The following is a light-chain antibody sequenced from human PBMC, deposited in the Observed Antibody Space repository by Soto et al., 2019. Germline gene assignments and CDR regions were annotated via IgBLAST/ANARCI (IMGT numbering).Light chain of an antibody. CDR2: RAS. J-gene: IGKJ4*01. CDR3: QQDDTLPVS. Sequence: DIQMTQSPSSLSASVGDRVTITCRASQNISNWLIWYQERPGKAPKSLIFRASSLESGVPSRFSGSGSGTDFTLSIISLQPEYFATYYCQQDDTLPVSFGGGTKVEI. V-gene: IGKV1D-16*01. CDR1: QNISNW.